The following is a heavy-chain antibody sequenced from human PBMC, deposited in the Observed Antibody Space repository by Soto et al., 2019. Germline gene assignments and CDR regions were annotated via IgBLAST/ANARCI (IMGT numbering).Heavy chain of an antibody. J-gene: IGHJ4*02. D-gene: IGHD2-15*01. V-gene: IGHV3-33*06. Sequence: QVQLVESGGGVVQPESSLRLSGAASGFTLSSQAMHWVRQAPGRGLEWVEVIWYHGSDKYYADSVKGRFTISRNNSKNPVYLQMNSVRGEDTAVYYGENGFLGLCTGGNCPLDYWGQGTLVTVSS. CDR3: ENGFLGLCTGGNCPLDY. CDR1: GFTLSSQA. CDR2: IWYHGSDK.